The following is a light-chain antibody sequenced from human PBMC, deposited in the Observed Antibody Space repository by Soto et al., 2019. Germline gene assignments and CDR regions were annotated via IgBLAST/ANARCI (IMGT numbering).Light chain of an antibody. J-gene: IGKJ4*01. CDR2: DAS. CDR3: QQRSSWLT. V-gene: IGKV3-11*01. CDR1: QSVSTS. Sequence: EILLTQSPATLTLSSGDRATLSCRASQSVSTSLAWYQQTPGQAPRLLIHDASSRASGIPAKFSGSGSGTDFTLTISSPEPEDSAVYYCQQRSSWLTFGGGTKVDIK.